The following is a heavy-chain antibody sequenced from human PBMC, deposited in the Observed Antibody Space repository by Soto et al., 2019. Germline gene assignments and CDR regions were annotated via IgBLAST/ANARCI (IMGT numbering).Heavy chain of an antibody. J-gene: IGHJ4*02. Sequence: EVRLLESGGGLVQPGGSLRLSCVASGFSFSNYAMSWVRQAPGEGLEWGSVISGSGRSTYYADSVKGRFSICRDNSKNTLYLQMNSLRAEDTDVYYCAKDRAVTTYLFDYWGQGTLVTVSS. V-gene: IGHV3-23*01. CDR3: AKDRAVTTYLFDY. CDR1: GFSFSNYA. D-gene: IGHD4-17*01. CDR2: ISGSGRST.